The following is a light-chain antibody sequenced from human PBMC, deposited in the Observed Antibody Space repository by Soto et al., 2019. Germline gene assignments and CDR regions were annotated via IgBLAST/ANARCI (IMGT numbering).Light chain of an antibody. Sequence: QSALTQPPSASGSPGQSVTISCTGTSSDVGGYNYVSWYQQYPGKAPKLMIYEVNKRPSGVPDRFRGSKSGSTASLTVSGLQAEDEADYYCSSYAGNLYVFGTGTQLTVL. CDR1: SSDVGGYNY. J-gene: IGLJ1*01. CDR3: SSYAGNLYV. CDR2: EVN. V-gene: IGLV2-8*01.